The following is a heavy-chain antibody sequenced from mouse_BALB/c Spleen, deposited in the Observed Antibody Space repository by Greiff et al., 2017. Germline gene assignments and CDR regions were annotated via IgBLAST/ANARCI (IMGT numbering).Heavy chain of an antibody. Sequence: QVQLKESGAELVRPGTSVKVSCKASGYAFTNYLIEWVKQRPGQGLEWIGVINPGSGGTNYNEKFKGKATLTADKSSSTAYMQLSSLTSDDSAVYFCASGGAWFAYWGQGTLVTVSA. CDR3: ASGGAWFAY. J-gene: IGHJ3*01. CDR2: INPGSGGT. V-gene: IGHV1-54*01. CDR1: GYAFTNYL.